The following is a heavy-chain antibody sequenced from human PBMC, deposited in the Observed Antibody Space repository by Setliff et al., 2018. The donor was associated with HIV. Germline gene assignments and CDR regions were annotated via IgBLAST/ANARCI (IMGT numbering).Heavy chain of an antibody. J-gene: IGHJ4*02. D-gene: IGHD3-10*01. CDR3: ARGGGYYGSGSYQYYFDY. Sequence: PSETLSLTCTVSGGSISSYYWNWIRQPAGRGLEWIGRIYTSGSTNYNPSLKSRVTISIDTSKSQFSLKLSSVTAADTAVYYCARGGGYYGSGSYQYYFDYWGQGTLVTVSS. CDR1: GGSISSYY. V-gene: IGHV4-4*07. CDR2: IYTSGST.